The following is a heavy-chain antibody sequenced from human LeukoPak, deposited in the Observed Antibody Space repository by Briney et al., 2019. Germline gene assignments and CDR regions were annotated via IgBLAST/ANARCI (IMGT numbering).Heavy chain of an antibody. CDR1: GFTFGDYA. D-gene: IGHD1-14*01. J-gene: IGHJ1*01. Sequence: GGSLRLSCTGSGFTFGDYAMSWFRQAPGQGLEWVGFIRTKHNGGSTDYAASLKGRFTISRDDSQSIAYLQMNSLKTEDTAFYYCAGGRLQPEFWGQGTLVTVSS. CDR2: IRTKHNGGST. V-gene: IGHV3-49*03. CDR3: AGGRLQPEF.